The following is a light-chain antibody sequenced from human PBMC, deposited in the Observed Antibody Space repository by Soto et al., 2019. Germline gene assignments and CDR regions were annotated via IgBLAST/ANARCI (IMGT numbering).Light chain of an antibody. V-gene: IGLV2-18*02. Sequence: ALTQPPSVSRSPGQSVTISCTGTSSDVGGYNRVSWYQQPPGKAPKLLIYDVSNRPSGGSTRFSGSKSGNTASLTISGLQAEDEADYYCTSYATGSAYVFGPGTKVTVL. CDR3: TSYATGSAYV. CDR2: DVS. J-gene: IGLJ1*01. CDR1: SSDVGGYNR.